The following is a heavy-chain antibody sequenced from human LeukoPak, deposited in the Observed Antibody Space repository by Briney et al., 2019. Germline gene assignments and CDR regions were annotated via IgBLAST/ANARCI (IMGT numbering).Heavy chain of an antibody. J-gene: IGHJ5*02. Sequence: TGGSLRLSCAASGFTFSSYSMNWVRQAPGKGLEWVSCISSSSSTIYYADSVKGRFTISRDNAKNSLYLQMNSLRAEDTAVYYCARDRNSGAEGWFDPWGQGTLVTVSS. D-gene: IGHD1-26*01. CDR1: GFTFSSYS. CDR2: ISSSSSTI. CDR3: ARDRNSGAEGWFDP. V-gene: IGHV3-48*01.